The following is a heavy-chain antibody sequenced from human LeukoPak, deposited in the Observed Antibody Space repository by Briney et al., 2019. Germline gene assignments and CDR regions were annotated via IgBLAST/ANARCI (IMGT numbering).Heavy chain of an antibody. CDR2: IYYSGST. D-gene: IGHD6-13*01. Sequence: SETLSLTCTVSGGSISSSSYCWGWIRQPPGKGLEWIGTIYYSGSTYYNPSLKSRVTISVDTSKNQFSLKLSSVTAADTAVYYCARGGWGYSSSWYNFEAGYYMDVWGKGTTVTISS. CDR3: ARGGWGYSSSWYNFEAGYYMDV. CDR1: GGSISSSSYC. J-gene: IGHJ6*03. V-gene: IGHV4-39*07.